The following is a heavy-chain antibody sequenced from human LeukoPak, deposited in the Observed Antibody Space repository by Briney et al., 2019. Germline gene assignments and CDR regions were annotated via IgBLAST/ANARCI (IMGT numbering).Heavy chain of an antibody. CDR3: ARDPVWFGEFPKYYFDY. V-gene: IGHV1-2*02. CDR2: INPNSGGT. J-gene: IGHJ4*02. CDR1: GYTFTCYY. D-gene: IGHD3-10*01. Sequence: ASVKVSCKASGYTFTCYYMHWVRQAPGQGLEWMGWINPNSGGTNYAQKFQGRVTMTRDTSISTAYMELSRLRSDDTAVYYCARDPVWFGEFPKYYFDYWGQGTLVTVSS.